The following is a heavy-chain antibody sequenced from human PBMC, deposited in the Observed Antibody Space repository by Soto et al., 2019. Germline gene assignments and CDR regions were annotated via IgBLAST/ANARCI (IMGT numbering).Heavy chain of an antibody. D-gene: IGHD1-1*01. CDR3: ARDQGGYIYYFGMDV. J-gene: IGHJ6*02. CDR2: IYYRGSA. Sequence: KASETLSLTCTVSGASISDYYWTWIRQSPGKGLEWIGYIYYRGSAHYNPSLKSRVTISIDTSKSQFSLKLTSVTSADTAVYYCARDQGGYIYYFGMDVWGQGTTVTVSS. V-gene: IGHV4-59*01. CDR1: GASISDYY.